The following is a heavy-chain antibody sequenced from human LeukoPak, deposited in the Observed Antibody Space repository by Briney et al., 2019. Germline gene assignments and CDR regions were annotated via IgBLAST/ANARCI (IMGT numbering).Heavy chain of an antibody. CDR2: ISAYNGNT. CDR3: ARARAAGTPTLFDY. CDR1: GYTFTSYG. D-gene: IGHD6-13*01. Sequence: GASVKVSCKASGYTFTSYGISWVRQAPGQGLEWMGWISAYNGNTNYAQKLQGRVTMTTDTSTSAAYMELRSLRSDDTAVYYCARARAAGTPTLFDYWGQGTLVTVSS. V-gene: IGHV1-18*04. J-gene: IGHJ4*02.